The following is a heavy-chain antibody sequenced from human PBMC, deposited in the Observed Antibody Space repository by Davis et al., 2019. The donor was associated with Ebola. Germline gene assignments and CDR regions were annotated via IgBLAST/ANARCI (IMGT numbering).Heavy chain of an antibody. D-gene: IGHD6-25*01. Sequence: GSLRLSCTISGGVIGSHIWSWIRQPPGKGLEWIGYIHYSGSTNYNSSLKSRGTISMDTSKTRFSLKLTSVAAADTAVYYCVGQRGARLAWGQGTLVTVSS. CDR2: IHYSGST. CDR3: VGQRGARLA. J-gene: IGHJ5*02. V-gene: IGHV4-59*11. CDR1: GGVIGSHI.